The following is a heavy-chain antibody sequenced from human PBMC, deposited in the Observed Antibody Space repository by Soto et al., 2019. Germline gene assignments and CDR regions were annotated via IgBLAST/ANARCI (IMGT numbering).Heavy chain of an antibody. Sequence: GGSLRLSCAASGFTFSSCSMNWVRQAPGKGLEWVSSINSSSSYIYYADSVKGRFTISRDNAKNSLYLQMNSLRAEDTAVYYCAREPVVPAAIRLRYYYGMDVWGQGTTVTISS. CDR3: AREPVVPAAIRLRYYYGMDV. CDR2: INSSSSYI. CDR1: GFTFSSCS. D-gene: IGHD2-2*02. V-gene: IGHV3-21*01. J-gene: IGHJ6*02.